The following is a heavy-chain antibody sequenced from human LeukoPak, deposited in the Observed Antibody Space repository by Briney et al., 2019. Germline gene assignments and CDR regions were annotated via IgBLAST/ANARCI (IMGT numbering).Heavy chain of an antibody. J-gene: IGHJ4*02. Sequence: GGSLRLSCAASGFTFSSYSMNWVRQAPGKGLEWVSSISSSSSYIYYADSVKGRFTISRDNAKNSLYLQMNSLRAEDTAVYYCARDCYYDSSGYPYYFDYWGQGTLVTVSS. V-gene: IGHV3-21*01. CDR3: ARDCYYDSSGYPYYFDY. CDR1: GFTFSSYS. CDR2: ISSSSSYI. D-gene: IGHD3-22*01.